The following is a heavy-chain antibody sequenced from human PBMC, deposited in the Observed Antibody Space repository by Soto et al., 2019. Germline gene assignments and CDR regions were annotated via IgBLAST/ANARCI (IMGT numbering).Heavy chain of an antibody. CDR2: IIPIFGTA. Sequence: SVKVSCKASGGTFSSYAISWVRQAPGQGLEWMGGIIPIFGTANYAQKFQGRVTITADKSTSTAYMELSSLRSEDTAVYYCARTPVLRYLAAFDIWGQGTMVTVSS. D-gene: IGHD3-9*01. CDR3: ARTPVLRYLAAFDI. J-gene: IGHJ3*02. CDR1: GGTFSSYA. V-gene: IGHV1-69*06.